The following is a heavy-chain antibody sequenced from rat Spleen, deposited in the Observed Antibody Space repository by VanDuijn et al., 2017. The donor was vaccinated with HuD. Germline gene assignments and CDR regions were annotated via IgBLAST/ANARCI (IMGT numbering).Heavy chain of an antibody. CDR1: GFTFSDYN. D-gene: IGHD2-3*01. Sequence: EVQLVESGGGLVQPGRSLKLSCAASGFTFSDYNMAWVRQAPKKGLEWVATISYDGSSTYYRDSVKGRSTISRDNAKSTLYLQMDSLRSEDTATYYCAREADIPFHYFDYWGQGVMVTVSS. CDR2: ISYDGSST. V-gene: IGHV5-7*01. J-gene: IGHJ2*01. CDR3: AREADIPFHYFDY.